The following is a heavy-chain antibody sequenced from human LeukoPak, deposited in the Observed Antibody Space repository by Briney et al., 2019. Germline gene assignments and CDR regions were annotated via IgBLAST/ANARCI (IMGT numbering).Heavy chain of an antibody. CDR1: GYSISSGYY. Sequence: SETLSLTCAVSGYSISSGYYWGWIRQPPGKGLEWIGSIYHSGSTYYNPSLKSRVTISVDTSKNQFSLKLSSVTAADTAVYYCARAPTAMQRVAFDIWGQGTMVTVSS. J-gene: IGHJ3*02. CDR2: IYHSGST. V-gene: IGHV4-38-2*01. D-gene: IGHD5-18*01. CDR3: ARAPTAMQRVAFDI.